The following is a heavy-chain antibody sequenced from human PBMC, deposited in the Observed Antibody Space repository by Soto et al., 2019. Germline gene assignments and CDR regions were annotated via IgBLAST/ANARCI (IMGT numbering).Heavy chain of an antibody. J-gene: IGHJ4*02. CDR1: GGSISSGGYY. CDR2: IYYSGST. CDR3: ARITPVQHRGYCSGGSCYPRGYFDY. V-gene: IGHV4-31*03. Sequence: QVQLQESGPGLVKPSQTLSLTCTVSGGSISSGGYYWSWIRQHPGKGLEWIGYIYYSGSTYYNPSLKSRVTISVDTSKNQFSLKLSSVTAADTAVYYCARITPVQHRGYCSGGSCYPRGYFDYWGQGTLVTVSS. D-gene: IGHD2-15*01.